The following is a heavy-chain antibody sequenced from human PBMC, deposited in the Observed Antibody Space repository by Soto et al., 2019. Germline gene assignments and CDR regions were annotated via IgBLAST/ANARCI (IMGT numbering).Heavy chain of an antibody. V-gene: IGHV1-18*01. Sequence: ASVKVSCKASGYTFTSYGISWVRQAPGQGLEWMGWISAYNGNTNYAQKLQGRVTMTTDTSTSTAYMELRSLRSDDTAVYYCARHEWELLVGYYYGMDVWGQGTTVTVSS. CDR3: ARHEWELLVGYYYGMDV. CDR2: ISAYNGNT. D-gene: IGHD1-26*01. CDR1: GYTFTSYG. J-gene: IGHJ6*02.